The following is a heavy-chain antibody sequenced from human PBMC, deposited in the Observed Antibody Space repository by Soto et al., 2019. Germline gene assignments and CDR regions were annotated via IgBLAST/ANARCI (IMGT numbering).Heavy chain of an antibody. Sequence: GASVKVSCTASGYTFTSYGISWVRQAPGQGLEWMGWISTNNGNTNYAQKLQGRVTMTTDTSISTAYMELNSLRSEDTAVYYCARVAASLDPRGQGTLVTVSS. CDR1: GYTFTSYG. CDR2: ISTNNGNT. J-gene: IGHJ5*02. D-gene: IGHD6-25*01. CDR3: ARVAASLDP. V-gene: IGHV1-18*01.